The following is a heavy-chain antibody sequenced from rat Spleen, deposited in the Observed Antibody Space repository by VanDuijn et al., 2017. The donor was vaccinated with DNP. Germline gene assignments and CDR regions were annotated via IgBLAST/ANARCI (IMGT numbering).Heavy chain of an antibody. D-gene: IGHD1-2*01. CDR1: GFSLPSYH. V-gene: IGHV2-43*01. CDR2: IWTGGST. Sequence: VQLRESGPGLVQPSQTLSLTCTVSGFSLPSYHVSWVRQPPGKGLEWMGVIWTGGSTAYNSLLKSRLSISRDTSKSQVFLKMNSLQTEDTATYYCARAYYSSQIPFTMFVMDAWGQGTSVTVSS. CDR3: ARAYYSSQIPFTMFVMDA. J-gene: IGHJ4*01.